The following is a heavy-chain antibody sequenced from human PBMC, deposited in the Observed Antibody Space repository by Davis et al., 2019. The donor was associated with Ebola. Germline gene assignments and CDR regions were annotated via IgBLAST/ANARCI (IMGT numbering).Heavy chain of an antibody. CDR1: GGSISSGGYS. V-gene: IGHV4-30-2*01. CDR3: ARALYYYDSSGYYRY. D-gene: IGHD3-22*01. J-gene: IGHJ4*02. CDR2: IYHCGST. Sequence: SETLSLTCAVSGGSISSGGYSWSWIRQPPGKGLEWIGYIYHCGSTYYNPSLKSRVTISVDRSKNQFSLKPRSVTAADTAVYYCARALYYYDSSGYYRYWGQGTLVTVSS.